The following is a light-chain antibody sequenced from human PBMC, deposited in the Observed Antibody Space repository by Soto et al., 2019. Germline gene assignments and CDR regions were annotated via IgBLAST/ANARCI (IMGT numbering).Light chain of an antibody. CDR3: SSYASSSSYV. Sequence: QSVLAQPASVSGSPGQSITISCTGTSSDVGGYNHVSWYQIHPGKAPKLIIYEVTSRPSGVSYRFSGSKSGNSASLTISGLQAADEADYYCSSYASSSSYVFGGGTKLTVL. J-gene: IGLJ1*01. CDR1: SSDVGGYNH. V-gene: IGLV2-14*01. CDR2: EVT.